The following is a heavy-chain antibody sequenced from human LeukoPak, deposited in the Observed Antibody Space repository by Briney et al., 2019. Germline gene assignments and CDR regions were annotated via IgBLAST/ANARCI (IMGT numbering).Heavy chain of an antibody. Sequence: HPGGSLRLSCAASGFTFSSYAMSWVRQAPGKGLEWVSAISGSGGSTYYADSVKGRFTISRDNSKNTLYLQMNSLRAEDTAVYYCARETADFWSGYYYYFDYWGQGTLVTVSS. CDR1: GFTFSSYA. CDR2: ISGSGGST. J-gene: IGHJ4*02. CDR3: ARETADFWSGYYYYFDY. D-gene: IGHD3-3*01. V-gene: IGHV3-23*01.